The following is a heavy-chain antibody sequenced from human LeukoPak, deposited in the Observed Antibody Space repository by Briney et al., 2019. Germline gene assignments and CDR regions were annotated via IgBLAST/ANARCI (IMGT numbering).Heavy chain of an antibody. V-gene: IGHV4-34*01. CDR1: GFTFSDHY. CDR3: ARECMEDTAMVTGALYM. J-gene: IGHJ3*02. CDR2: INHSGST. D-gene: IGHD5-18*01. Sequence: PGGSLRLSCAASGFTFSDHYMDWIRQPPGKGLEWIGEINHSGSTNYNPSLKSRVTISVDTSTNQFSLKLSSVTAADTAVYYCARECMEDTAMVTGALYMWGQGTMVTVS.